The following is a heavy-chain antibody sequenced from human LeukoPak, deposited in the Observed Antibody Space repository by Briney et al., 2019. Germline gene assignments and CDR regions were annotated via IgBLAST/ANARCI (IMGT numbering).Heavy chain of an antibody. CDR1: GGSFSGYY. V-gene: IGHV4-34*01. Sequence: SETLSLTCAVYGGSFSGYYWSWIRQPPGKGLEWIGEINHSGSTNYNPSLKSRVTISVDKSQNQFSLKLDSVTAADTAMYYCARDVGARLPGYWGQGTLVTVSS. CDR3: ARDVGARLPGY. D-gene: IGHD6-6*01. J-gene: IGHJ4*02. CDR2: INHSGST.